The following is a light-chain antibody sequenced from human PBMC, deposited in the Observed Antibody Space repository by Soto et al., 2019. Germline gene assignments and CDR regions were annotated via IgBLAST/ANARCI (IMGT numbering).Light chain of an antibody. Sequence: EIVLTQSPGTLSLSPGERATLSCRASQSVSSRNLAWYQQKPGQTPRLLIYGATSRATGIPDRISGSGSGTDFTLTISRLEPEDFAVYYCQQYGSSPYWTFGQGTKVQIK. CDR2: GAT. V-gene: IGKV3-20*01. J-gene: IGKJ1*01. CDR3: QQYGSSPYWT. CDR1: QSVSSRN.